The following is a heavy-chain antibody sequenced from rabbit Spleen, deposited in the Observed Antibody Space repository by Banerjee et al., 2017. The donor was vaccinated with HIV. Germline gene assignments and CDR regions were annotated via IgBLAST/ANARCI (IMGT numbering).Heavy chain of an antibody. D-gene: IGHD8-1*01. V-gene: IGHV1S40*01. CDR1: GFSFIAGYY. J-gene: IGHJ6*01. CDR2: IDTGSSGFT. CDR3: ARDTGSSFSSYGMDL. Sequence: QSLEESGGDLVKPGASLTLTCKASGFSFIAGYYMCWVRQAPGKGLEWIVCIDTGSSGFTYFASWAKGRFTISKTSSTTVTLQMTSLTVADTATYFCARDTGSSFSSYGMDLWGQGTLVTVS.